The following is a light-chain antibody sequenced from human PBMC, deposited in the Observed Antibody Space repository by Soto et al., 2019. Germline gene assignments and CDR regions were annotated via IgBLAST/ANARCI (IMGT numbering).Light chain of an antibody. Sequence: QSALTQPASVSGSPGQSITISCTGTSSDVGSYNLVSWYQQHPGKAPKLMIYEGSKRPSGVSNRFSGSKSGNTASLTISGLQAEDEADYYCCSYAGSSDVVFGGGTKVNV. J-gene: IGLJ2*01. V-gene: IGLV2-23*01. CDR2: EGS. CDR3: CSYAGSSDVV. CDR1: SSDVGSYNL.